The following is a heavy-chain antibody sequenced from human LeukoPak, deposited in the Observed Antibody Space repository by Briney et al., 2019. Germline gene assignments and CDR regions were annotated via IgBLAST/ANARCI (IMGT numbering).Heavy chain of an antibody. CDR3: ARESFFAFQI. CDR2: INRDGSTT. V-gene: IGHV3-74*01. J-gene: IGHJ3*02. CDR1: GFTFSSYW. D-gene: IGHD3-3*01. Sequence: AGSLRLSCAASGFTFSSYWMQWVRQAPGKGMVWVSRINRDGSTTSYADSVKGRFTASRDNAKNTLYLQMNSLRAEDTAVYYCARESFFAFQIWGQGTRVTVSS.